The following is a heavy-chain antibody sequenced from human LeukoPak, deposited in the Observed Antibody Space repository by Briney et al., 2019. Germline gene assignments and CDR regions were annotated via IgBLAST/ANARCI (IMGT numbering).Heavy chain of an antibody. D-gene: IGHD5-12*01. CDR2: IYYSGST. J-gene: IGHJ4*02. V-gene: IGHV4-59*08. CDR1: GGSISSYY. CDR3: ARLRMGSGYGAFDY. Sequence: SETLSLTRTVSGGSISSYYWSWIRQPPGKGLEWIGYIYYSGSTNYNPSLKSRVTISVDTSKNQFSLKLSSVTAADTAVYCCARLRMGSGYGAFDYWGQGTLVTVSS.